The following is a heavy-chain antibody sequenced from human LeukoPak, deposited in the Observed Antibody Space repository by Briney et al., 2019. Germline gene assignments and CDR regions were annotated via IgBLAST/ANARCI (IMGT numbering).Heavy chain of an antibody. CDR3: ARGGYYGSGNDFRFDP. J-gene: IGHJ5*02. D-gene: IGHD3-10*01. V-gene: IGHV4-61*02. CDR1: GDSISSGDYY. Sequence: PSETLSLTCTVSGDSISSGDYYWSWIRQPAGKGLEWIGRISSSGSTNYNPSLKSRVTISVDTSKNQFSLKLNSVTAADTAVYYCARGGYYGSGNDFRFDPWGQGTLVTVSS. CDR2: ISSSGST.